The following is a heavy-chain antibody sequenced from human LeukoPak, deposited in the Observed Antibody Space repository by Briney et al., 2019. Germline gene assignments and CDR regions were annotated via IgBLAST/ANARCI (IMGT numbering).Heavy chain of an antibody. V-gene: IGHV4-59*08. Sequence: PSETLSLTCTVSGGSISSYYWSWIRQPPGKGLEWIGYIYYSGSTNYNPSLKSRVTISVDTSKNQFSLKLSSVTAADTAVYYCARHSDKFAGRRFVDYWGQGTLVTVSS. CDR2: IYYSGST. J-gene: IGHJ4*02. CDR3: ARHSDKFAGRRFVDY. CDR1: GGSISSYY. D-gene: IGHD3-10*01.